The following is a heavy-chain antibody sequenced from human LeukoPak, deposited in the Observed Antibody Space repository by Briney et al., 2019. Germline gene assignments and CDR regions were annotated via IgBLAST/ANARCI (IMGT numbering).Heavy chain of an antibody. V-gene: IGHV4-59*12. CDR3: AREHCSGGSCYSIYYYYYMDV. J-gene: IGHJ6*03. CDR2: IYYSGYT. D-gene: IGHD2-15*01. CDR1: GGSISSYY. Sequence: SETLSLTCTVSGGSISSYYWSWIRQPPGKGLEWIGYIYYSGYTNYNPSLKSRVTISVDTSKNQFSLKLSSVTAADTAVYYCAREHCSGGSCYSIYYYYYMDVWGKGTTVTVSS.